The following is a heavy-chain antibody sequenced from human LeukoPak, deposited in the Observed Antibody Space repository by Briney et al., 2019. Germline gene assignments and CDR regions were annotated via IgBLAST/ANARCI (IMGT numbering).Heavy chain of an antibody. J-gene: IGHJ4*02. V-gene: IGHV3-64D*08. CDR3: VKSGYSTLSDVDY. Sequence: GGSLRLSCSVSGFTFSAYAMHWVRQAPGKGLEFLSSINSNGGSTYHADSVKGRFTISRDNSKSTLYLQMRSLRPEDTAVYYCVKSGYSTLSDVDYWGQGTLVTASS. CDR2: INSNGGST. D-gene: IGHD5-12*01. CDR1: GFTFSAYA.